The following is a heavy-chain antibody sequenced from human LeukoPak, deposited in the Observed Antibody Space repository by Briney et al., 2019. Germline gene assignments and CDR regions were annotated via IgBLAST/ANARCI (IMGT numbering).Heavy chain of an antibody. CDR2: INHSGST. D-gene: IGHD3-3*01. CDR3: ARAATYDFWSGYYLYFDY. V-gene: IGHV4-34*01. J-gene: IGHJ4*02. Sequence: SETLSLTCAVYGGSFSGYYWSWIRQPPGEGLEWIGEINHSGSTNYNPSLKSRVTISVDTSKNQFSLKLSSVTAADTAVYYCARAATYDFWSGYYLYFDYWGQGTLVTISS. CDR1: GGSFSGYY.